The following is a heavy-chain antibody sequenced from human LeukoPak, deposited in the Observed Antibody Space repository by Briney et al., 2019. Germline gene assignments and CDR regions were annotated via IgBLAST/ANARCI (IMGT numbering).Heavy chain of an antibody. V-gene: IGHV4-59*08. CDR2: IYYSGST. J-gene: IGHJ4*02. Sequence: SQTLSLTCTVSGGSISSYYWSWIRQPPGKGLEWIGYIYYSGSTNYNPSLKSRVTISVDTSKDQFSLKLSSVTAADTAVYYCARLSSGSSSWYDIDYWGQGTLVTVSS. CDR3: ARLSSGSSSWYDIDY. D-gene: IGHD6-13*01. CDR1: GGSISSYY.